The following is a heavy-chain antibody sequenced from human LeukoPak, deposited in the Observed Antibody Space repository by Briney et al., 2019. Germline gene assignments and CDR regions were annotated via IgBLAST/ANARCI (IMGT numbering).Heavy chain of an antibody. V-gene: IGHV3-23*01. CDR1: GFTFSSYA. J-gene: IGHJ4*02. D-gene: IGHD2-2*01. Sequence: GGSLRLSCAASGFTFSSYAMSWVRQAPGKGLEWVSAISGSGGSTYYADSVKGRFSISRDNSKNTLYLQMNSLRAEDTAVYYCAKEPPVVPAAIGEDYFDYWGQGTLVTVSS. CDR3: AKEPPVVPAAIGEDYFDY. CDR2: ISGSGGST.